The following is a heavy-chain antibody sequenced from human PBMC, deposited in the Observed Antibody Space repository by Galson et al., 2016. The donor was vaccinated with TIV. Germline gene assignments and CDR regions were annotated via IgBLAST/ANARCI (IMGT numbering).Heavy chain of an antibody. CDR3: AKSGESGDYSWDGFDI. V-gene: IGHV3-23*01. J-gene: IGHJ3*02. D-gene: IGHD1-26*01. CDR1: GFSVSDNY. Sequence: SLRLSCAASGFSVSDNYISWVRQAPGKGLEWVSTVSLSGGFTYYADSVKGRFTISRDNSKYTLYLQMNALRAEDTAMYYCAKSGESGDYSWDGFDIWGQGTVVIVS. CDR2: VSLSGGFT.